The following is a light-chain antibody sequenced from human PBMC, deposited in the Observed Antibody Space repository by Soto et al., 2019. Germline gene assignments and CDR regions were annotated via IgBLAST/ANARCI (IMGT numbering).Light chain of an antibody. CDR3: HQYDNWPHLS. V-gene: IGKV3-15*01. CDR2: GAS. CDR1: KSVGTN. Sequence: ERVMTQPPATLSVSPGERATLSCRASKSVGTNLAWYHQKPGQAPRLLIYGASTRATGIPARFSGSGSWTEFTLTISSRQSADFAVYYCHQYDNWPHLSCGGGTMVEIK. J-gene: IGKJ4*01.